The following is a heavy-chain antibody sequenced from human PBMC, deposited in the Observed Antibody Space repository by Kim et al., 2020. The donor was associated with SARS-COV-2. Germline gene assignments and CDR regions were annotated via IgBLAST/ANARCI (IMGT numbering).Heavy chain of an antibody. CDR2: IYYSGST. CDR3: ARLVGATPSAAFDI. D-gene: IGHD1-26*01. CDR1: GGSISSSSYY. Sequence: SETLSLTCTVSGGSISSSSYYWGWIRQPPGKGLEWIGSIYYSGSTYYNPSLKSRVTISVDTSKNQFSLKLSSVTAADTAVYYCARLVGATPSAAFDIWGQGTMVTVSS. J-gene: IGHJ3*02. V-gene: IGHV4-39*01.